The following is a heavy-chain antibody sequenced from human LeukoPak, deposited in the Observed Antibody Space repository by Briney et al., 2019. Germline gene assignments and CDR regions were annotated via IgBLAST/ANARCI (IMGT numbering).Heavy chain of an antibody. CDR1: GFTFDDYA. D-gene: IGHD1-1*01. CDR2: ISWDSSAI. V-gene: IGHV3-9*03. J-gene: IGHJ6*03. CDR3: TKGGTHDYYYYYMDV. Sequence: GRSLRLSCAASGFTFDDYAMHWVRQAPGKGLEWVSGISWDSSAIGYADSVKGRFTISRDNAKNSLYLQMNSLRAEDMALYYCTKGGTHDYYYYYMDVWGKGTTVTVSS.